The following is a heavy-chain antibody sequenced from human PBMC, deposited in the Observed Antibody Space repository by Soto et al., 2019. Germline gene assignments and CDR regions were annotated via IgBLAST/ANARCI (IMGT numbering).Heavy chain of an antibody. CDR3: ARCTSDYYDSSGYYPQYYFDY. D-gene: IGHD3-22*01. J-gene: IGHJ4*02. V-gene: IGHV4-39*01. CDR1: GGSISSSSYY. Sequence: LSLTCTVSGGSISSSSYYWGWIRQPPGKGLEWIGSIYYSGSTYYNPSLKSRVTISVDTSKNQFSLKLSSVTAADTAVYYCARCTSDYYDSSGYYPQYYFDYWGQGTLVTVSS. CDR2: IYYSGST.